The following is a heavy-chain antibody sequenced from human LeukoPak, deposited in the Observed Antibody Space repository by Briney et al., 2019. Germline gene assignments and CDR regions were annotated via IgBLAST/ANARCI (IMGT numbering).Heavy chain of an antibody. CDR1: GFTFSSYG. J-gene: IGHJ4*02. CDR2: ISYDGSNK. Sequence: GRSLRLSCAASGFTFSSYGMHWVRQAPGKGLEWVAVISYDGSNKYYADSVKGRFTISRDNSKNTLYLQMNSLRSEDTAVYYCATYIAVAGTGYFDYWGQGTLVTVSS. D-gene: IGHD6-19*01. CDR3: ATYIAVAGTGYFDY. V-gene: IGHV3-30*03.